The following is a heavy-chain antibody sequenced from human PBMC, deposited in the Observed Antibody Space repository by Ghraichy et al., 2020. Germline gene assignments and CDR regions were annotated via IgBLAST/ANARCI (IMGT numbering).Heavy chain of an antibody. Sequence: ASVKVSCKASGYTFTSYGFSWVRQAPGQGLEWMGWINPYNSNTNYAQKLQGRVTMTTDTSTSTAYMELRSLRSDDTAVYYCARHRAREVMRAGGSYYYYGMDVWGQGTTVTVSS. V-gene: IGHV1-18*01. J-gene: IGHJ6*02. D-gene: IGHD3-10*01. CDR2: INPYNSNT. CDR1: GYTFTSYG. CDR3: ARHRAREVMRAGGSYYYYGMDV.